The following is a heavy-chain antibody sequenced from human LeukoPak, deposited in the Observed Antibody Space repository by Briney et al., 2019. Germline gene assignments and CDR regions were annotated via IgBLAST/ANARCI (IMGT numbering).Heavy chain of an antibody. CDR3: ARDFESGHSNWFDP. J-gene: IGHJ5*02. CDR1: GFTFSSYS. D-gene: IGHD2-8*02. Sequence: GGSLRLSCAASGFTFSSYSMSWVRQAPGKGLEWVSSISISSSYIYYADSVKGRFTISRDNAKNSLYLQMNSLRAEDTAVYYCARDFESGHSNWFDPWGQGTLVNVSS. CDR2: ISISSSYI. V-gene: IGHV3-21*01.